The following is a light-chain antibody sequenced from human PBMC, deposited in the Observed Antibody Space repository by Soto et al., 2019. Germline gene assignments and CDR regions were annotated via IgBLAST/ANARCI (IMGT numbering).Light chain of an antibody. J-gene: IGLJ2*01. CDR1: SSDVGGYNY. CDR2: DVS. CDR3: CSYAGTYTFE. Sequence: QSVLTQPRSVSGSPGQSVTISCTGTSSDVGGYNYVSWYQQHPGEAPKLMIYDVSKRPSGVPDRFSGSKSGNTASLTISGLQAEDEADYYCCSYAGTYTFEVGGGTKVTVL. V-gene: IGLV2-11*01.